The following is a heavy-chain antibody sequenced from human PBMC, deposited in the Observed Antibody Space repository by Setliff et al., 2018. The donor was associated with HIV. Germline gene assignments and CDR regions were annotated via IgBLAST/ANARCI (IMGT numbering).Heavy chain of an antibody. D-gene: IGHD2-2*01. CDR3: ARDRSVPGTYRYFDY. J-gene: IGHJ4*02. CDR2: IYDSGRT. CDR1: GGSISSYY. Sequence: SETLSLTCTVSGGSISSYYWSWIRQPQGKGLEWIGDIYDSGRTNYNPSLKSRVSISVDTSENQFSLKLTSVTAADTAVYYCARDRSVPGTYRYFDYWGQGTLVTVSS. V-gene: IGHV4-59*01.